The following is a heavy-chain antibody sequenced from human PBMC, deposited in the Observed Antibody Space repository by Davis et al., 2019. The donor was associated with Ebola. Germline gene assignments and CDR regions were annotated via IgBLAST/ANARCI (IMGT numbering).Heavy chain of an antibody. D-gene: IGHD6-13*01. CDR3: AKERSRRYTFDY. Sequence: GGSLRLSCAASGFTFRSFDMSWVRQAPGKGLEWVSGISGSGGITKYADSVKGRFTISRDNSRNTLYLQMNSLRAEDTALYNCAKERSRRYTFDYWGQGTLVTVSS. J-gene: IGHJ4*02. V-gene: IGHV3-23*01. CDR1: GFTFRSFD. CDR2: ISGSGGIT.